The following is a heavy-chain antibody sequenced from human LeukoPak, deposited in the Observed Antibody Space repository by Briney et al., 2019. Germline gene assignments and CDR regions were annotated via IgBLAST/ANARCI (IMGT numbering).Heavy chain of an antibody. Sequence: ASVKVSCKASGYTFTSYAMHWVRQAPGQRLEWMGWINAGNGNTKYSQEFQGRVTITRDTSASTAYMELSSLRSEDMAGYYCARTPGDGYNILFDYWGQGTLVTVSS. CDR3: ARTPGDGYNILFDY. CDR1: GYTFTSYA. D-gene: IGHD5-24*01. J-gene: IGHJ4*02. CDR2: INAGNGNT. V-gene: IGHV1-3*03.